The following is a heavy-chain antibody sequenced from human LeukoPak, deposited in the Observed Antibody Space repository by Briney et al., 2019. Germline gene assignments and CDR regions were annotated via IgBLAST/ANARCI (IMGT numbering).Heavy chain of an antibody. CDR2: INHGGST. CDR1: GGSFSGYY. Sequence: SETLSLTCAVYGGSFSGYYWSWIRQPPGKGLEWIGEINHGGSTNYNPSLKSRVTISVDTSKNQFSLKLSSVTAADTAVYYCARGVGKYQLLNWGQGTLVTVSS. D-gene: IGHD2-2*01. V-gene: IGHV4-34*01. J-gene: IGHJ4*02. CDR3: ARGVGKYQLLN.